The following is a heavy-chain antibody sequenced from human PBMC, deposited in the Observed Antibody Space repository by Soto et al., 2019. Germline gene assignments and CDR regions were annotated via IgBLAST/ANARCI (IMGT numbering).Heavy chain of an antibody. D-gene: IGHD6-13*01. Sequence: QVQLVESGGGVVQPGRSLRLSCAASGFTFSSYAMHWVRQAPGKGLESVAIISYDGSKKYYADSVKGRFTISRDSSKNLLYLEMNRLRTEDTAVFYCARVRQHLLLAYYGMDVWGQGTTVTVSS. CDR2: ISYDGSKK. CDR3: ARVRQHLLLAYYGMDV. CDR1: GFTFSSYA. V-gene: IGHV3-30-3*01. J-gene: IGHJ6*02.